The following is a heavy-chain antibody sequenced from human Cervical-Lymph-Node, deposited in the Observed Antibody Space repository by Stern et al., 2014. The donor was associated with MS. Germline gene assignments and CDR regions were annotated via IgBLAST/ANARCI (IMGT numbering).Heavy chain of an antibody. CDR1: GYTFTGHY. D-gene: IGHD1-26*01. CDR3: ARTPQAAVVWESRGYYFDS. Sequence: QVQLGQSGAAVKKPGASVKVSCKASGYTFTGHYMHWVRHAPGHGHAWMRLIHPNTGGTSYAQKFQGRVTMTRDTSINTAYMELSSLRSDDTAVFYCARTPQAAVVWESRGYYFDSWGQGTLVTVSS. V-gene: IGHV1-2*06. J-gene: IGHJ4*02. CDR2: IHPNTGGT.